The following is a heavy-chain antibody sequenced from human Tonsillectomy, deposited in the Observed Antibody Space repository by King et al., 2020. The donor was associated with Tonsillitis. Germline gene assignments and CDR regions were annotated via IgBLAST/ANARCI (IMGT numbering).Heavy chain of an antibody. Sequence: ITLQESGPTLVKPTQTLTLTCTFSGFSVSSDGVGVGWIRQPPGKALEWLALIYWNDDKRYSPSLKSRLTITKDTSKNQVVLTMINMDPVDTGTYFCAQRGTPYYLDTSGYYDYFDYWGQGALVTVSS. D-gene: IGHD3-22*01. J-gene: IGHJ4*02. CDR1: GFSVSSDGVG. CDR2: IYWNDDK. CDR3: AQRGTPYYLDTSGYYDYFDY. V-gene: IGHV2-5*01.